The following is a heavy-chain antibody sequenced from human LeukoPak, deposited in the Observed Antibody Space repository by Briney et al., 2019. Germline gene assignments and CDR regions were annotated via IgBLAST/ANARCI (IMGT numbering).Heavy chain of an antibody. V-gene: IGHV3-9*01. CDR3: AKDGGIGYSSGWDAFEI. CDR1: GFTLDDYA. CDR2: ISWNSGSI. J-gene: IGHJ3*02. Sequence: PGRSLRLSCAASGFTLDDYAMHWVRHAPGKGMEWVSGISWNSGSIGYADSVKGRFTISRDNAKKSLYLQMNSLRAEDTALYYCAKDGGIGYSSGWDAFEIWGQGTMVTVSS. D-gene: IGHD6-19*01.